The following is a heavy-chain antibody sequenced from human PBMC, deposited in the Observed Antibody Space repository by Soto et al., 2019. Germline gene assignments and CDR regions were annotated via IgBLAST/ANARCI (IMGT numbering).Heavy chain of an antibody. CDR1: DHPITNND. V-gene: IGHV4-59*01. D-gene: IGHD3-22*01. CDR2: IYHTGIA. Sequence: SETLSLTCTVSDHPITNNDWSWVRQPSGKGLEWLGHIYHTGIADYNPSLQGRVTFSVDTSSNQFSLKLTSVTAADTAVYYCARIPGYDSSGYSFEPEWYFDLWGRGTLVTVSS. CDR3: ARIPGYDSSGYSFEPEWYFDL. J-gene: IGHJ2*01.